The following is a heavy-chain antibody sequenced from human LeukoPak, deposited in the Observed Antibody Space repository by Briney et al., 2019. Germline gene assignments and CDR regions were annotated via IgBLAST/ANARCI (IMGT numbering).Heavy chain of an antibody. D-gene: IGHD6-19*01. CDR1: GFTFSDYY. V-gene: IGHV3-7*03. CDR2: IKQDGSEK. CDR3: ARVSDISVAAYFDY. J-gene: IGHJ4*02. Sequence: PGGSLRLSCAASGFTFSDYYMSWVRQAPGKGLEWVANIKQDGSEKYYVDSVKGRFTISRDNAKNSLYLQMNSLRAEDTALYYCARVSDISVAAYFDYWGQGTLVTVSS.